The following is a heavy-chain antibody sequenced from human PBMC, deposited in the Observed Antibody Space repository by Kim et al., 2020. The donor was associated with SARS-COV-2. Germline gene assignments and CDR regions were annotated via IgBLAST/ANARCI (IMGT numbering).Heavy chain of an antibody. CDR1: GGSFSSGDNY. J-gene: IGHJ6*02. CDR3: ARGRSGTHLGHYYYYGMDV. Sequence: SETLSLTCTVSGGSFSSGDNYWNWIRQRPGKGLEWIGYIYFSGSTFYNGSLKSRITISVDTAKNQFSLKVSSVTAADTAVYYCARGRSGTHLGHYYYYGMDVWGQGTTVTVSS. D-gene: IGHD1-26*01. V-gene: IGHV4-31*03. CDR2: IYFSGST.